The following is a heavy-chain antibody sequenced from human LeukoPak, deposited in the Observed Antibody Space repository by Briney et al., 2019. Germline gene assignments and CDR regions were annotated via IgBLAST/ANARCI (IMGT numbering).Heavy chain of an antibody. CDR1: GGSFSGYY. V-gene: IGHV4-34*01. Sequence: PSETLSLTCAVYGGSFSGYYWSWIRQPPGKGLEWIGSIYYSGSTYYNPSLKSRVTISVDTSKNQFSLKLSSVTAADTAVYYCAGYQLRLYAFDIWGQGTMVTVSS. CDR2: IYYSGST. CDR3: AGYQLRLYAFDI. D-gene: IGHD4-17*01. J-gene: IGHJ3*02.